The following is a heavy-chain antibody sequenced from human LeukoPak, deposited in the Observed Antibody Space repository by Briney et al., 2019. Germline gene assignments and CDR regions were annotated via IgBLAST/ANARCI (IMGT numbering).Heavy chain of an antibody. CDR1: GFSFSHAW. J-gene: IGHJ4*02. V-gene: IGHV3-15*01. CDR3: TTSPQWLEN. Sequence: GGSLRLSCAASGFSFSHAWMTWVRQAPGKGLEWIGRIQSETDGGTTDYAAPVKGRFTISRDDSKNMLYLQMNSLKNEDTAVYYCTTSPQWLENWGQGTLVTVSS. CDR2: IQSETDGGTT. D-gene: IGHD6-19*01.